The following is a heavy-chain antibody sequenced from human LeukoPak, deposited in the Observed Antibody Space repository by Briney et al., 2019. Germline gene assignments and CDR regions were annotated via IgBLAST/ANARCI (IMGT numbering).Heavy chain of an antibody. V-gene: IGHV3-30*04. CDR2: ISYDGSNK. CDR1: GFTFSSYA. J-gene: IGHJ5*02. D-gene: IGHD6-13*01. CDR3: AKDLHSSSWCGSRNNWFDP. Sequence: GGSLRLSCAASGFTFSSYAMHWVRQAPGKGLEWVAVISYDGSNKYYADSVKGRFTISRDNSKNTLYLQMNSLRAEDTAVYYCAKDLHSSSWCGSRNNWFDPWGQGTLVTVSS.